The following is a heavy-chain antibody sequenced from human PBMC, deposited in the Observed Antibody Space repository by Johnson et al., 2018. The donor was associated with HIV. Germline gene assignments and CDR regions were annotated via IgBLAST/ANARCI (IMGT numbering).Heavy chain of an antibody. CDR2: IAHDESIT. CDR1: GFTFDDYG. D-gene: IGHD6-13*01. Sequence: QVQLVESGGGLGQPGGSLRLSCAASGFTFDDYGMHWVRQPPGKGLEWVAFIAHDESITHYADSVKGRFTMSRDNSKNTLYLQMNSLRAEDTAVYYCARERIAAAGLDAFDIWGQGTMVTVSS. CDR3: ARERIAAAGLDAFDI. V-gene: IGHV3-30*03. J-gene: IGHJ3*02.